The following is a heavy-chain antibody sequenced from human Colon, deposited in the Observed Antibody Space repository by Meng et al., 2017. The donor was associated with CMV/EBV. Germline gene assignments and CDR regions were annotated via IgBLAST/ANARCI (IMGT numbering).Heavy chain of an antibody. CDR2: ISSSSDRS. D-gene: IGHD3-3*01. V-gene: IGHV3-23*01. CDR3: AKGRMYYDFWSGYED. CDR1: GFTFNAYA. Sequence: GESLKISCGASGFTFNAYAMAWVRQVPGKGLQWVAAISSSSDRSYYPDSVKGRFTISRDNSKNTLYLQMNNLRAEDTALYYCAKGRMYYDFWSGYEDWGQGTLVTVSS. J-gene: IGHJ4*02.